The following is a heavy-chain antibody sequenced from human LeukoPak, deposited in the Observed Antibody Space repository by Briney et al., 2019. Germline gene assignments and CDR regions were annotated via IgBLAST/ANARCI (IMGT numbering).Heavy chain of an antibody. Sequence: GGSLRLSCAASGFSLTTYGTHWLRQAPGKGLEWVAVIWYDGSKKFYGDSVKGRFTVSRDTSENTMYLQMNTLRAEDSAVYYCARDGGSGIDYWGQGTLVTVYS. D-gene: IGHD3-10*01. V-gene: IGHV3-33*01. CDR3: ARDGGSGIDY. J-gene: IGHJ4*02. CDR2: IWYDGSKK. CDR1: GFSLTTYG.